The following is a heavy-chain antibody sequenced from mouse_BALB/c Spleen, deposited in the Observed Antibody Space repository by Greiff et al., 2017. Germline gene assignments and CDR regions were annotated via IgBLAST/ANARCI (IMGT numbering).Heavy chain of an antibody. CDR1: GFTFSSFG. CDR2: ISSGSSTI. Sequence: EVMLVESGGGLVQPGGSRKLSCAASGFTFSSFGMHWVRQAPEKGLEWVAYISSGSSTIYYADTVKGRFTISRDNPKNTLFLQMTSLKSEDTAMYYCAITGTRYAMDYWGQGTSVTVSS. CDR3: AITGTRYAMDY. J-gene: IGHJ4*01. D-gene: IGHD4-1*01. V-gene: IGHV5-17*02.